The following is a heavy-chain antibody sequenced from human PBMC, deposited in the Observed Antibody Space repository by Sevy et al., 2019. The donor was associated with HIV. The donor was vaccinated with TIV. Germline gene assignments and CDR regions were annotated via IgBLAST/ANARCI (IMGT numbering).Heavy chain of an antibody. CDR1: GGSVRSGGYY. CDR2: LSDSGDT. D-gene: IGHD1-26*01. CDR3: ARETLNGTPLKWVDP. V-gene: IGHV4-31*03. Sequence: SETLSLTCTVSGGSVRSGGYYWSWIRQDPGKGLEWLGFLSDSGDTFYNPSLGGRITISVDTSKNQFSLKLRSVTAADTAVYYCARETLNGTPLKWVDPWGQGTPVTVSS. J-gene: IGHJ5*02.